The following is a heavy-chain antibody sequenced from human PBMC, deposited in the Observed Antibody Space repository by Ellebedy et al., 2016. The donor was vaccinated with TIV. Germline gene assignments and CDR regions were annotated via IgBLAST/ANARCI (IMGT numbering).Heavy chain of an antibody. D-gene: IGHD3-10*01. Sequence: GESLKISCAASGFSLTGSDLHWVRRPAGQGLEWVSAYGAAGDTYYPDSVRGRFTISRERAKKSFYLQMNSLTAGDTAVYYCARGGPGGDNWFFGLWGRGTRVTVSS. J-gene: IGHJ2*01. CDR3: ARGGPGGDNWFFGL. CDR1: GFSLTGSD. V-gene: IGHV3-13*01. CDR2: YGAAGDT.